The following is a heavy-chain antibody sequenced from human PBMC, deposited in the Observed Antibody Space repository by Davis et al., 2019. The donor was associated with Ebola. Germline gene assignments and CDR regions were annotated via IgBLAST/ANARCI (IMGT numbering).Heavy chain of an antibody. J-gene: IGHJ4*02. V-gene: IGHV7-4-1*02. D-gene: IGHD3-22*01. CDR3: ARGETYYYDSSGYYGGGDY. CDR1: GYTFTSYA. CDR2: INTNTGNP. Sequence: ASVKVSCKASGYTFTSYAMNWVRQAPGQGLEWMGWINTNTGNPTYAQGFTGRFVFSLDTSVSTAYLQISSLKAEDTAVYYCARGETYYYDSSGYYGGGDYWGQGTLVTVSS.